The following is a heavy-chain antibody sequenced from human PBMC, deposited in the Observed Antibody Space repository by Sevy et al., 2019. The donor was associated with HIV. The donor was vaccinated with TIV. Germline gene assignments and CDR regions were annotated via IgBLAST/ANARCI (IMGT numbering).Heavy chain of an antibody. CDR1: GFTFNNYA. CDR2: ISGGGGGT. D-gene: IGHD6-13*01. J-gene: IGHJ2*01. V-gene: IGHV3-23*01. Sequence: GESLKISCAASGFTFNNYAMSWVRQAPGKGLEGKGLEWVSTISGGGGGTYYADSVRGRFTISRANSKNTLYLQVNSLRVEDTAVYYCAKHYIHDIADGWYFDLWGRGTLVTVSS. CDR3: AKHYIHDIADGWYFDL.